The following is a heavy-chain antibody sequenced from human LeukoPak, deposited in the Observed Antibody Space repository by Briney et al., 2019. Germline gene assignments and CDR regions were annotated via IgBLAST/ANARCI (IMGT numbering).Heavy chain of an antibody. CDR1: GGSFSGYY. D-gene: IGHD5-18*01. CDR3: ARGRYSYGYWRGLEGDY. CDR2: INHSGST. V-gene: IGHV4-34*01. J-gene: IGHJ4*02. Sequence: PSETLSLTCAVYGGSFSGYYWSWIRQPPGKGLEWIGEINHSGSTNYNPSLKSRVTISVDTSKNQFSLKLSSVTAADTAVYYCARGRYSYGYWRGLEGDYWGQGTLVTVSS.